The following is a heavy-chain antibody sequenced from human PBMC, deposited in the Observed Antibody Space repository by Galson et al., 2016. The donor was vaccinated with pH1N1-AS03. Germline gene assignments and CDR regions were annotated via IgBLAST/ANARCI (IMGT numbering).Heavy chain of an antibody. Sequence: SVKVSCKASGYRFKDYAINWVRQAPGQGPEWMGWINTNTGDTKLAQGFAGRFVFSLDASVSTAYLQITSLKAEDTAIYYCVREGIVAQFMEWYLFYWGQGTQLTVSS. J-gene: IGHJ4*02. V-gene: IGHV7-4-1*02. CDR3: VREGIVAQFMEWYLFY. CDR2: INTNTGDT. D-gene: IGHD3-3*01. CDR1: GYRFKDYA.